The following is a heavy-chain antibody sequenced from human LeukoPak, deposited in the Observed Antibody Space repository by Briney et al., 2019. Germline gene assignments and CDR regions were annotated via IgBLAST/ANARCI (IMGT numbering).Heavy chain of an antibody. J-gene: IGHJ6*02. CDR3: AREPIVATKNGMDV. D-gene: IGHD5-12*01. Sequence: GASVKVSCKASGGTFSSYAISWVRQAPGQGLEWMGGIIPIFGTANYAQKFQGRVTITTDESTSTAYMELSSLRSEDTAVYYCAREPIVATKNGMDVWGQGTTVTVSS. CDR1: GGTFSSYA. CDR2: IIPIFGTA. V-gene: IGHV1-69*05.